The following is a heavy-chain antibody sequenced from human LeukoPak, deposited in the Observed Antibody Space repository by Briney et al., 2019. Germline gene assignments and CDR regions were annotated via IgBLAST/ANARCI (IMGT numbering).Heavy chain of an antibody. CDR3: ASCSTSCSGMDV. Sequence: GRSLRLSCAVSGFTVSSNHMTWVRQAPGKGLEWVSVIYSGGSTYYVDSVKGRFTISRDNTKNTLYLQMNSLRAEDTAVYYCASCSTSCSGMDVWGQGTTVTVSS. D-gene: IGHD2-2*01. V-gene: IGHV3-53*01. J-gene: IGHJ6*02. CDR2: IYSGGST. CDR1: GFTVSSNH.